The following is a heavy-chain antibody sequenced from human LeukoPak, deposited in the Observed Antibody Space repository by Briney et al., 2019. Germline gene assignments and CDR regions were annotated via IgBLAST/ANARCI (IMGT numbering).Heavy chain of an antibody. D-gene: IGHD3-22*01. V-gene: IGHV4-38-2*02. CDR3: ARSSRYMSY. CDR1: HYSISSNYY. CDR2: IYHSGST. J-gene: IGHJ4*02. Sequence: SETLSLTCTVSHYSISSNYYWGWIRQPPGKGLEWIGCIYHSGSTYSNPSLKSRVTIPVDTSKNQFSLKLTSVAAADTAVYYCARSSRYMSYWGQGTLVTVSS.